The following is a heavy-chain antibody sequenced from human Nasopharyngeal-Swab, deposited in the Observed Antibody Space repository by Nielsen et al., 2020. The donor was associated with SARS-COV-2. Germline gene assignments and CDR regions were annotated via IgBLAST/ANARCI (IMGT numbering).Heavy chain of an antibody. CDR3: ARTQRYYDSSGYYYYYMDV. D-gene: IGHD3-22*01. CDR1: GGSISSYS. J-gene: IGHJ6*03. Sequence: SETLSLTCTVSGGSISSYSWSWIRQPPGKGLDWIGYIYYSGSTNYNPSLKSRVIISADTSKNQFSLKLSSVTAADTAVYYCARTQRYYDSSGYYYYYMDVWGKGTTVTVSS. V-gene: IGHV4-59*01. CDR2: IYYSGST.